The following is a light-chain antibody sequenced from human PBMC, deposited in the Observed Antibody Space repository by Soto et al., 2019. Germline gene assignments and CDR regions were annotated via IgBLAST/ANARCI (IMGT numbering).Light chain of an antibody. V-gene: IGLV2-14*03. J-gene: IGLJ1*01. CDR3: SSYKSSSTYV. CDR1: SSDVGYYNY. Sequence: ALTQPASVSGSPGQSITISCTGTSSDVGYYNYVSWYQQHPGKAPKLMIYDVRNRPSGVSNRFSGSKSGNTASLTISGLQAEDEADYYCSSYKSSSTYVFGTGTKVTV. CDR2: DVR.